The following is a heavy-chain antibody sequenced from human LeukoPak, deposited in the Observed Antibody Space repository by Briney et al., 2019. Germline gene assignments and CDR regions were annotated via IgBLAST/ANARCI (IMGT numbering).Heavy chain of an antibody. Sequence: GGTLRLSCAASGFTFSSIYMSWVRQAPGKGLEWVANIKEDGSEESYVDSVKGRFTISRDNAKNSLYLQMNSLRAEDTAVYYCASQSGYYFDYWGQGTLVTVSP. CDR1: GFTFSSIY. V-gene: IGHV3-7*01. CDR2: IKEDGSEE. CDR3: ASQSGYYFDY. J-gene: IGHJ4*02.